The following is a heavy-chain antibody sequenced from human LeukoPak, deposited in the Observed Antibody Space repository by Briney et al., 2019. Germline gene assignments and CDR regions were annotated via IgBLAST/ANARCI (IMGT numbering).Heavy chain of an antibody. CDR3: ARGRYLNY. D-gene: IGHD1-14*01. V-gene: IGHV4-59*12. CDR2: IYYSGST. J-gene: IGHJ4*02. Sequence: KTSETLPLTCTVSGGSISTYYWTWIRQPPGKGLEWIGYIYYSGSTNYNPSLKSRVTISVDTSKNQFSLKLSSVTAADTAVYYCARGRYLNYWGQGTLVTVSS. CDR1: GGSISTYY.